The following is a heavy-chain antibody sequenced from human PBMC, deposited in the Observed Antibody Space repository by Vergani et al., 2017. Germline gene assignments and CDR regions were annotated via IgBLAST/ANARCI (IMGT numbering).Heavy chain of an antibody. Sequence: QVQLVESGGGVVQPGGSLRLSCAASGFTFSSYGMHWVRQAPGKGLEWVAFIRYDGSNKYYADSVKGRFTISRDNSKNTLYLQMNSLRAEDTAVYYCAKDRAGDKESYYYYGMDVWGQXP. V-gene: IGHV3-30*02. J-gene: IGHJ6*02. CDR2: IRYDGSNK. CDR3: AKDRAGDKESYYYYGMDV. CDR1: GFTFSSYG. D-gene: IGHD7-27*01.